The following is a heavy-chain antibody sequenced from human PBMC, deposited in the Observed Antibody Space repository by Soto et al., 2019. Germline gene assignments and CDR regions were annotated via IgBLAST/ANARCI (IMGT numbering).Heavy chain of an antibody. CDR1: GFTFSSYA. Sequence: QVQLVESGGGVVQPGRSLRLSCAASGFTFSSYAMHWVRQAPGKGLEWVAGISFDGTKKYYADSVKDRFTVSRNNSKNPVSLHMSTLKSGDTAVYYCAKDPRVGNYDHLGFNYWGKGTLVT. CDR2: ISFDGTKK. D-gene: IGHD3-3*01. J-gene: IGHJ4*02. V-gene: IGHV3-30*14. CDR3: AKDPRVGNYDHLGFNY.